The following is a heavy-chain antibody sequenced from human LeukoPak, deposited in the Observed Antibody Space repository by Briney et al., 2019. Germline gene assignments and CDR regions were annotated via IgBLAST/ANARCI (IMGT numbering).Heavy chain of an antibody. D-gene: IGHD2-2*02. CDR2: INSNSGGT. V-gene: IGHV1-2*02. J-gene: IGHJ4*02. Sequence: ASVKVFCKASGYTFTGYYMHWVRQAPGQGLEWMGWINSNSGGTKYAQKFQGRVTMTRDTSISTAYMELSRLRSDDTAVYYCARGYCSSTTCYMNFDYWGQGTLVAVSS. CDR1: GYTFTGYY. CDR3: ARGYCSSTTCYMNFDY.